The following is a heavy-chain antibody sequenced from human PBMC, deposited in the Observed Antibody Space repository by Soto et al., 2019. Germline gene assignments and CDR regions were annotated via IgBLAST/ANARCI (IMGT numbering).Heavy chain of an antibody. CDR2: ISAYNGNT. Sequence: GAPAKVCCKASGYTVTSSGISWVRQAPGQGLEWMGWISAYNGNTNYAQKLQGRVTMTTDTSTSTAYMELRSLRSDDTAVYYCARDMGFGLSDYWGQGTLVTVSS. V-gene: IGHV1-18*01. J-gene: IGHJ4*02. CDR3: ARDMGFGLSDY. CDR1: GYTVTSSG. D-gene: IGHD3-10*01.